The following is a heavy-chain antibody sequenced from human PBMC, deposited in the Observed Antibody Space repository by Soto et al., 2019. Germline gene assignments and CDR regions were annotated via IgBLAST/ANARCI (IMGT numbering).Heavy chain of an antibody. D-gene: IGHD3-22*01. Sequence: SVKVSCKASGDTFSSYAISWVRQAPGQGLEWMGGIIPIFGTANYAQKFQGRVTITADESTSTAYMELSSLRSEDTAVYYCARDGSGYRSRASPMDVWGQGTTVTVS. CDR2: IIPIFGTA. J-gene: IGHJ6*02. CDR3: ARDGSGYRSRASPMDV. CDR1: GDTFSSYA. V-gene: IGHV1-69*13.